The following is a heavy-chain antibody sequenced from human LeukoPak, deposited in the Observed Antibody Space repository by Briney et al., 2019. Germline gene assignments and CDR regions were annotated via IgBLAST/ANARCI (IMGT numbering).Heavy chain of an antibody. D-gene: IGHD2-15*01. Sequence: GGSLRLSCAVSGFTSSSYWMSWVRQAPGKGLEWVADIKQDGSEKYYVDSVKGRFTISRDNAKNSLYLQMNSLRAEDTAVYYCARAPYCIGGSCRFDYWGQGTLVTVSS. CDR1: GFTSSSYW. CDR3: ARAPYCIGGSCRFDY. V-gene: IGHV3-7*03. J-gene: IGHJ4*02. CDR2: IKQDGSEK.